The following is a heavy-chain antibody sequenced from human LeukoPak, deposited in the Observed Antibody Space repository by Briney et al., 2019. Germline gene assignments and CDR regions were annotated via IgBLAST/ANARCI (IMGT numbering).Heavy chain of an antibody. V-gene: IGHV1-2*02. CDR1: GYTFTAYY. CDR2: IYPNSGAT. CDR3: ARDGVSITPDFDY. J-gene: IGHJ4*02. D-gene: IGHD2-8*01. Sequence: ASVKVSCKTSGYTFTAYYMYWLRQAPGQGLECMGWIYPNSGATGYAQNFQGRVTMTRDTSVSTIYMELSRLRSDDTAVYYCARDGVSITPDFDYWGQGTLVTVSS.